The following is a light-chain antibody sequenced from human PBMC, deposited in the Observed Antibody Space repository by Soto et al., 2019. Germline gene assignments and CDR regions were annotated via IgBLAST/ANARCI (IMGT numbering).Light chain of an antibody. CDR1: QSVSSRY. CDR3: QQLSRYPST. V-gene: IGKV3-20*01. CDR2: GAS. J-gene: IGKJ4*01. Sequence: EIVLTQSPGTLSLSPGETATLSFGASQSVSSRYVVGLAWYQQKPGQAPRLLMYGASSRATGIPDRFSGSGSGTDFTLAISGLQPEDFATYYCQQLSRYPSTFGGGTKVDIK.